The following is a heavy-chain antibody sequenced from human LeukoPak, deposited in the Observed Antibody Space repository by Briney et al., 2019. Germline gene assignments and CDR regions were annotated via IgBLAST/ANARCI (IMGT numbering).Heavy chain of an antibody. V-gene: IGHV3-23*01. Sequence: GGSLRLSCAASGFTFSTYAMSWVRQAPGKGLEWVSAISDSGGSTYYADSVKGRFTISRDNSKNTLYLQMNSLRAEDTAVYYCAKDLLVGATRGWFGPWGQGTLVTVSS. CDR2: ISDSGGST. D-gene: IGHD1-26*01. CDR1: GFTFSTYA. CDR3: AKDLLVGATRGWFGP. J-gene: IGHJ5*02.